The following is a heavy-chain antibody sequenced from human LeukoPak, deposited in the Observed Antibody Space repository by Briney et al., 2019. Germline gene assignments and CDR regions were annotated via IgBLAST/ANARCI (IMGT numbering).Heavy chain of an antibody. CDR2: MNPNSGDT. J-gene: IGHJ4*02. Sequence: APVKVSCKASGYTFTGYYMHWVRQAPGQGLEWMGWMNPNSGDTKYAQKFQGRVTTTRDMSIGTAYLELSRLRSDDAAVYYCARSSGWLFDYWGQGTLVTVSS. CDR3: ARSSGWLFDY. CDR1: GYTFTGYY. V-gene: IGHV1-2*02. D-gene: IGHD6-19*01.